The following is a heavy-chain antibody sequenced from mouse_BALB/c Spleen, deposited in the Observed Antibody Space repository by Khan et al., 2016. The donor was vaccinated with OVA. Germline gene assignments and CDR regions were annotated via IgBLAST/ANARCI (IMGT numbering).Heavy chain of an antibody. CDR3: SSELGHYYAMDY. CDR1: GYSITRDYA. Sequence: VQLQESGPGLVKPSQSLSLTCTVTGYSITRDYAWNWIRQFPGNKLEWMGYISNSGSTTYNPSLKSRISITRDTSKNRFFLPLNSVTTEDTATYYCSSELGHYYAMDYWGQGTSVTVSS. V-gene: IGHV3-2*02. J-gene: IGHJ4*01. CDR2: ISNSGST. D-gene: IGHD4-1*01.